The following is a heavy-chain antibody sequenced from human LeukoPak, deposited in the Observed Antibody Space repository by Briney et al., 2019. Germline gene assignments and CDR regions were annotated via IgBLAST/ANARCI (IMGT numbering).Heavy chain of an antibody. J-gene: IGHJ4*02. Sequence: GGSLRLSCAASGFTFSSYEMNWVRQAPGKGLEWVSYISSSGSTIYYADSVKGRFTISRDNAKNSLYLQMNSLRAEDTAVYYCARVGNGYSGYALDYWGQGTLVTVSS. D-gene: IGHD5-12*01. CDR3: ARVGNGYSGYALDY. CDR2: ISSSGSTI. CDR1: GFTFSSYE. V-gene: IGHV3-48*03.